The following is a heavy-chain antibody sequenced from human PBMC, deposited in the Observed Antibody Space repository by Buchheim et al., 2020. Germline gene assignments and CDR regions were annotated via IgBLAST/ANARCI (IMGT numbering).Heavy chain of an antibody. Sequence: QVQLVQSGAEVKKPGSSVKVSCKASGGTFSSYAISWVRQAPGQGLEWMGRIIPILGIANYAQKFQGRVTITADKSTSTAYMELSSLRSEDTAVYYCARSVGIVVVVAATWFDPWGQGTL. CDR2: IIPILGIA. D-gene: IGHD2-15*01. CDR3: ARSVGIVVVVAATWFDP. CDR1: GGTFSSYA. V-gene: IGHV1-69*04. J-gene: IGHJ5*02.